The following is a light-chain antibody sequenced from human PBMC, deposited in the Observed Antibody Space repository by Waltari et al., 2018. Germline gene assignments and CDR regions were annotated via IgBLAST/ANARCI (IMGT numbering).Light chain of an antibody. V-gene: IGKV1-39*01. CDR2: GAS. CDR3: QQSFSSPWT. CDR1: QNIRTF. Sequence: DIQLTQSPSSLSASVGDTVTVTCRASQNIRTFLNWYQQKPAKAPKLPIHGASTLQRGVPSRFRGSASGTEFTLTVTNLQPDDFATYFCQQSFSSPWTFGQGTTVNI. J-gene: IGKJ1*01.